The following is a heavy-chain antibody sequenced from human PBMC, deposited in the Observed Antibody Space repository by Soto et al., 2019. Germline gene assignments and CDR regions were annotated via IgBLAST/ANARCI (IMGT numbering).Heavy chain of an antibody. CDR1: GYTFTGYY. CDR3: ARERYQVISDGMDV. CDR2: INPQTGGT. Sequence: QVQLVQSGAEVKTPGASVRVSCKASGYTFTGYYIHWVREAPGQGLEWMGWINPQTGGTSYAQKFQGRVTLSRDTSINTAYRELSRLTFDDAAVYFCARERYQVISDGMDVWGQGTTVTVSS. V-gene: IGHV1-2*02. J-gene: IGHJ6*02. D-gene: IGHD2-2*01.